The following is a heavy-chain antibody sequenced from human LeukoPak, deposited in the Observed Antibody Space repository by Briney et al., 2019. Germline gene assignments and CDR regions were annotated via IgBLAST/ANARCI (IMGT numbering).Heavy chain of an antibody. Sequence: PGGSLRLSCAASGFTFSSYAMHWVRQAPGKGLERVAVISYDGSNKYYADSVKGRFTISRDNSKNTLYLQMNSLRAEDTAVYYCARGRAAAVSWYFDYWGQGTLVTVSS. CDR1: GFTFSSYA. CDR2: ISYDGSNK. V-gene: IGHV3-30*04. D-gene: IGHD6-13*01. CDR3: ARGRAAAVSWYFDY. J-gene: IGHJ4*02.